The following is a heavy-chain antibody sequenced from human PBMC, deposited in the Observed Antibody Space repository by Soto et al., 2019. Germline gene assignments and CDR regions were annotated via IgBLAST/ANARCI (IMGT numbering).Heavy chain of an antibody. CDR2: ISGSGGST. J-gene: IGHJ4*02. D-gene: IGHD3-3*01. V-gene: IGHV3-23*01. CDR1: GFTFSSYA. CDR3: AKTGLPYYDFWSGRNDYYFDY. Sequence: PGGSLRVSCAASGFTFSSYAMSWVRQAPGKGLEWVSAISGSGGSTYYADSVKGRFTISRDNSKNTLYLQMNSLRAEDTAVYYCAKTGLPYYDFWSGRNDYYFDYWGQGTLVTVSS.